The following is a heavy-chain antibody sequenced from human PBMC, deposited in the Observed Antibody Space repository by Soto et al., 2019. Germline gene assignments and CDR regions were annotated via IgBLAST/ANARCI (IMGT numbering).Heavy chain of an antibody. Sequence: GGALRLSCAASGFTFSSYSMNWVRQAPGKGLEWVSYISSSSSTIYYADSVKGRFTISRDNAKNSLYLQMNSLRDEDTAVYYCARTHDSSGYYYYGMDVWGQGTTVTVYS. J-gene: IGHJ6*02. CDR1: GFTFSSYS. V-gene: IGHV3-48*02. CDR2: ISSSSSTI. CDR3: ARTHDSSGYYYYGMDV. D-gene: IGHD3-22*01.